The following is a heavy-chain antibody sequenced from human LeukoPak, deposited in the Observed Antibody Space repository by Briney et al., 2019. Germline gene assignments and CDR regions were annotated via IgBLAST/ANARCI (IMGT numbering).Heavy chain of an antibody. D-gene: IGHD3-3*02. CDR1: GGTFSSYA. J-gene: IGHJ4*02. V-gene: IGHV1-18*01. Sequence: GASVKVSCKASGGTFSSYAISWVRQAPGQGLEWMEWISAYNGNTNYAQKLQGRVTMTTDTSTSTAYMELRSLRSDDTAVYYCARDISKSFWRGDYWGQGTLVTVSS. CDR3: ARDISKSFWRGDY. CDR2: ISAYNGNT.